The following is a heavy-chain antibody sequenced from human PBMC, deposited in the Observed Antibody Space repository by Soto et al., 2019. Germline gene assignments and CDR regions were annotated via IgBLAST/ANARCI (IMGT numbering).Heavy chain of an antibody. CDR1: GYTFTSYG. J-gene: IGHJ6*02. V-gene: IGHV1-18*01. CDR3: ARRQWLVGGYYYGMDV. CDR2: TSAYKGNT. Sequence: QVELVESGAEVKKPGASVTVSCKASGYTFTSYGISWVRQAPGQGLEWMGWTSAYKGNTNYAQKLQCRVTMTTDTSTSTAYMELRSLRSDDTAVYYCARRQWLVGGYYYGMDVWGQGTTVTVSS. D-gene: IGHD6-19*01.